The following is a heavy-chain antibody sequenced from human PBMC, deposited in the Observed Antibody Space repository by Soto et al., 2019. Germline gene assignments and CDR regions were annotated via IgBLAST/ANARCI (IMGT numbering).Heavy chain of an antibody. CDR1: GGTFSSYA. V-gene: IGHV1-69*01. Sequence: QVQLVQSGAEVKKPGSSVKVSCKASGGTFSSYAISWVRQAPGQGLEWMGGIIPIFGTANYAQKFQGRVTITADESTSTAYMELSSLRSEDTAVYYCARPRGVVRSSEGNGYYYGMDVWGQGTTVTVSS. J-gene: IGHJ6*02. D-gene: IGHD3-22*01. CDR3: ARPRGVVRSSEGNGYYYGMDV. CDR2: IIPIFGTA.